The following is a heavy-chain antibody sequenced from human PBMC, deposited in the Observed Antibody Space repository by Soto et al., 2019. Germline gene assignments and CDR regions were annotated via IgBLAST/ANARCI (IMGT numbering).Heavy chain of an antibody. Sequence: ASVKVSCKASGYTFTSYGISWVRQAPGQGLEWMGWISAYNGNTNYAQKLQGRVTMTTDTSTSTAYMELRSLRSDDTAVYYCARERNIVVVTVHFDYWGQGTLVTVSS. CDR1: GYTFTSYG. J-gene: IGHJ4*02. CDR2: ISAYNGNT. CDR3: ARERNIVVVTVHFDY. V-gene: IGHV1-18*01. D-gene: IGHD2-21*02.